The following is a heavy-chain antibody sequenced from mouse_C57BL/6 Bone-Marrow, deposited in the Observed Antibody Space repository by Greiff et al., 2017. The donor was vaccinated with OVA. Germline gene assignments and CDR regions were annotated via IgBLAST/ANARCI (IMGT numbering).Heavy chain of an antibody. Sequence: QVQLQQPGAELVKPGASVKLSCKASGYTFTSYWMHWVKQRPGQGLEWIGMIHPNSGSTNYNEKFKSKATLTVDKSYSTAYMQLSSLTSEDSAVYYSARVYYGNYRYFDVWGTGTTVTVSS. D-gene: IGHD2-1*01. CDR2: IHPNSGST. CDR3: ARVYYGNYRYFDV. CDR1: GYTFTSYW. V-gene: IGHV1-64*01. J-gene: IGHJ1*03.